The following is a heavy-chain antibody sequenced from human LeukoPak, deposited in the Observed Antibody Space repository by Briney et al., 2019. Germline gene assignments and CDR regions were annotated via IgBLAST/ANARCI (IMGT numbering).Heavy chain of an antibody. CDR3: AKDLGRYRNNYFDY. Sequence: QPGGSLRLSCAASGFTFNSYAMSWVRQAPEKGLEWVATIRGSGGGTYYADSVKGRFTISRDDSKNTLYLQMNSLRAEDMAVYYCAKDLGRYRNNYFDYWGQGTLVTVSS. J-gene: IGHJ4*02. CDR2: IRGSGGGT. V-gene: IGHV3-23*01. CDR1: GFTFNSYA. D-gene: IGHD1-26*01.